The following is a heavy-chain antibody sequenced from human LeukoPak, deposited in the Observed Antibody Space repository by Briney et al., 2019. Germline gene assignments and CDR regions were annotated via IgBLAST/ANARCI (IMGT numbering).Heavy chain of an antibody. CDR2: ISGRGGDT. CDR1: GYTLREYA. D-gene: IGHD5/OR15-5a*01. J-gene: IGHJ4*02. V-gene: IGHV3-23*01. Sequence: GGCVRLSCAASGYTLREYAMSWVRQAPGKGREGGSDISGRGGDTYYADSVRGGVTISRDKSKNTLYLQINSLSAEDTAVYYCAKCDGRSVSCHFDYWGQGTLVTVSS. CDR3: AKCDGRSVSCHFDY.